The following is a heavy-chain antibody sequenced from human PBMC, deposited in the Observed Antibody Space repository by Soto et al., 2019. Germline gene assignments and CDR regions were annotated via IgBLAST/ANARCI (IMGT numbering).Heavy chain of an antibody. D-gene: IGHD2-21*02. J-gene: IGHJ4*02. CDR2: IYYSGST. Sequence: ETLSLTCTVSGGSINSRSYYWGWIRQSPGKGLEWIGSIYYSGSTYYNPSLKSRVAMSVDTSKNQFSLKLRSVSAADTAVYYCARQRTSVVTQAYFDDWGQGGLVTVSS. CDR3: ARQRTSVVTQAYFDD. CDR1: GGSINSRSYY. V-gene: IGHV4-39*01.